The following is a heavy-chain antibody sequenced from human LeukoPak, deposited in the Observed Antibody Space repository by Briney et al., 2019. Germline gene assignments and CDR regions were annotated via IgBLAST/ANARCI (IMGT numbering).Heavy chain of an antibody. D-gene: IGHD6-13*01. Sequence: PGGSLRLSCLGSGFNFRYFWMSWARQAPGKGLEWVANINHDGRETYYADSVKGRFIISRDNAKDSLYLQMNSLRAEDAAVYYCAKGYIIAGRQWYLDLWGRGTLVGVSS. CDR2: INHDGRET. CDR3: AKGYIIAGRQWYLDL. V-gene: IGHV3-7*01. J-gene: IGHJ2*01. CDR1: GFNFRYFW.